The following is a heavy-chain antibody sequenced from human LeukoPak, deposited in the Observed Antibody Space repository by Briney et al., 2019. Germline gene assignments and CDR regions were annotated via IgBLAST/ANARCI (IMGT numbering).Heavy chain of an antibody. D-gene: IGHD3-22*01. V-gene: IGHV3-30*02. CDR1: GFTFSSYG. J-gene: IGHJ4*02. Sequence: GGSLRLSCAASGFTFSSYGMHWVRQAPGKGLVWVAFIRYDGSNKYYADSVKGRFTISRDNSKNTLYLQMNSLRAEDTAVYYCAKTLDYYDSSGYPYYFDYWGQGTLVTVSS. CDR2: IRYDGSNK. CDR3: AKTLDYYDSSGYPYYFDY.